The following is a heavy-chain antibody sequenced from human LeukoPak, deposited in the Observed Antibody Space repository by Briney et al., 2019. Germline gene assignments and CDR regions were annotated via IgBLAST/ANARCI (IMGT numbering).Heavy chain of an antibody. V-gene: IGHV3-7*03. CDR2: IKQDGSEK. CDR1: GFTFSSYW. D-gene: IGHD6-19*01. Sequence: GGSLRLSCAASGFTFSSYWMSWVRQAPGKGLEWVANIKQDGSEKYYVDSVKGRFTISRDNSKNTLYLQMNSLRAEDTAVYYCARMAVAGGFDYWGQGALVTVSS. J-gene: IGHJ4*02. CDR3: ARMAVAGGFDY.